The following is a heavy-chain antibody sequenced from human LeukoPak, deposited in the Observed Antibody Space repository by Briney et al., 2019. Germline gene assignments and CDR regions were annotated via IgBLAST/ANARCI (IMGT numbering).Heavy chain of an antibody. CDR1: GGSISGYY. Sequence: PSETLSLTCTVSGGSISGYYWSWIRQPPGKGLEWIGNIYYSGSNNYNPSLKSRVTILVDTSKNQFSLKLSSVTAADTAVYYCARLTYYYDCSGNSPGFDTWGQGTLVTVSS. CDR3: ARLTYYYDCSGNSPGFDT. V-gene: IGHV4-59*01. CDR2: IYYSGSN. J-gene: IGHJ5*02. D-gene: IGHD3-22*01.